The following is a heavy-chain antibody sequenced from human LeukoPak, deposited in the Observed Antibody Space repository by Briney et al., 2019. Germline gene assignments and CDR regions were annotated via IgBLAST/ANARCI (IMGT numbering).Heavy chain of an antibody. D-gene: IGHD3-22*01. J-gene: IGHJ4*02. CDR2: INDSGRT. CDR3: ARKGVYYYDSSGLDY. CDR1: GESFSGYY. Sequence: PSETLSLTCAVYGESFSGYYWTWIRQPPGKGLEWIGEINDSGRTSCNPSLKSRVTISVDTSKNQFSLKLRSVAAADTAVYYCARKGVYYYDSSGLDYWGQGTLVTVSS. V-gene: IGHV4-34*01.